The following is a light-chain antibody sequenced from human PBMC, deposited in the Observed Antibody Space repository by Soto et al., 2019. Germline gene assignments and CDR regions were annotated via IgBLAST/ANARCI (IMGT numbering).Light chain of an antibody. Sequence: EIVMTQSPGTLSVSPGERVTLSCRASQSVGNNLAWHQQKPGQAPRLLIYGVSTRATGIPARFSGSGSGTDFTLTISSLEPEDFAVYYCQQRSNWPPITFGQGTRL. CDR1: QSVGNN. V-gene: IGKV3-11*01. CDR3: QQRSNWPPIT. J-gene: IGKJ5*01. CDR2: GVS.